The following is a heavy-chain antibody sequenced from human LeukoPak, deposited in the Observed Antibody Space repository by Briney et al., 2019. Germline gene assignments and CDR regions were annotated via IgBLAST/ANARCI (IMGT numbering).Heavy chain of an antibody. V-gene: IGHV3-30-3*01. CDR3: ARGYCSGGSCYSADYYYYYGMDV. CDR2: ISYDGSNK. CDR1: GFTFSSYA. J-gene: IGHJ6*02. Sequence: GRSLRLSCAASGFTFSSYAMHWVRQAPGKGLEWVAVISYDGSNKYYADSVKGRFTISRDNSKNTLYLQMNSLRAEDTAVYYCARGYCSGGSCYSADYYYYYGMDVWGQGTTVTVSS. D-gene: IGHD2-15*01.